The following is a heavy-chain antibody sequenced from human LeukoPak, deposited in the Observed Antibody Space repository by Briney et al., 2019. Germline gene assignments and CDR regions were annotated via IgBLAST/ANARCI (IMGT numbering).Heavy chain of an antibody. D-gene: IGHD6-19*01. V-gene: IGHV4-34*01. J-gene: IGHJ4*02. CDR2: INHSGST. CDR3: ARERRQWLATYDY. CDR1: GFTVSSNC. Sequence: GSLRLSCAASGFTVSSNCMSWVRQPPGKGLEWIGEINHSGSTNYNPSLKSRVTISVDTSKNQFSLKLSSVTAADTAVYYCARERRQWLATYDYWGQGTLVTVSS.